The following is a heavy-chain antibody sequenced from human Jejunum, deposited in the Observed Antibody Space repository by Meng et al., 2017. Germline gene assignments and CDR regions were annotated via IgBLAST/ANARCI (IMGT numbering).Heavy chain of an antibody. CDR2: IYYSGST. D-gene: IGHD3-22*01. V-gene: IGHV4-59*01. J-gene: IGHJ4*02. Sequence: SETLSLTCTVSGGSISSYYWTWIRQPPGKGLEWIGYIYYSGSTNYNPSLESRVTISVDTSKNQFSLNLSSVTAADTAVYYCARVRLYDSSGYYYYFDYWGQGTLVTVSS. CDR3: ARVRLYDSSGYYYYFDY. CDR1: GGSISSYY.